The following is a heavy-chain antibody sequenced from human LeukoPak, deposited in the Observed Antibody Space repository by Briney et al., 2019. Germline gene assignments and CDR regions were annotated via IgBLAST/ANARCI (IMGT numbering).Heavy chain of an antibody. V-gene: IGHV1-2*02. CDR2: INPNSGGT. Sequence: ASVKVSCKASGYTFTGYYMHWVRQAPGQGLEWMGWINPNSGGTNYAQKFQGRVTMTRDTSISTAYMELSRLRSDDTAVYYCARDRNYYDSSGYPEYWGQGTLVTVSS. CDR1: GYTFTGYY. CDR3: ARDRNYYDSSGYPEY. D-gene: IGHD3-22*01. J-gene: IGHJ4*02.